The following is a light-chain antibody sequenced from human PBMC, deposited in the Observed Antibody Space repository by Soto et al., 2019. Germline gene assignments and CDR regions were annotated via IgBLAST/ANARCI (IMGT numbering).Light chain of an antibody. J-gene: IGLJ2*01. CDR3: CSYAGSYLVV. Sequence: QSVLTQPRSVSGSPGQSVTISCTGTGSDVGGYNYVSWYQQHPGKAPKLMIYDVSKRPSGVPDRFSGSKSGNTASLTISGLQAEDEADYYCCSYAGSYLVVFGGGTKVTVL. V-gene: IGLV2-11*01. CDR1: GSDVGGYNY. CDR2: DVS.